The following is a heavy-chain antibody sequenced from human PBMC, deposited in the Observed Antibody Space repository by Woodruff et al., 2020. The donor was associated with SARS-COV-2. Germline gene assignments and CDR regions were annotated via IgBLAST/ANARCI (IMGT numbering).Heavy chain of an antibody. J-gene: IGHJ2*01. CDR3: ARDVGEEGGATIADWYFDL. V-gene: IGHV1-8*01. Sequence: GNTDYAQKFRGRIIMTRDTSINTAYMELSSLKSADTAVYYCARDVGEEGGATIADWYFDLWGRGTMVTVSS. D-gene: IGHD1-26*01. CDR2: GNT.